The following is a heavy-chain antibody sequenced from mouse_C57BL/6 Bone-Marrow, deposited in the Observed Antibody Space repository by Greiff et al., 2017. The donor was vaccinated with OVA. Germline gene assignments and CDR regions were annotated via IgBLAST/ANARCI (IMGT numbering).Heavy chain of an antibody. CDR2: IDPSDSYT. V-gene: IGHV1-69*01. Sequence: QVQLQQPVAELVMPGASVKLSCKASGYTFTSYWMHWVKQRPGQGLEWIGEIDPSDSYTNYNQKFKGKSTLTVDKSSSTAYMQLSSLTSEDSAVYYCARSGGYYVDYAMDYWGQGTSVTVSS. J-gene: IGHJ4*01. CDR1: GYTFTSYW. D-gene: IGHD2-3*01. CDR3: ARSGGYYVDYAMDY.